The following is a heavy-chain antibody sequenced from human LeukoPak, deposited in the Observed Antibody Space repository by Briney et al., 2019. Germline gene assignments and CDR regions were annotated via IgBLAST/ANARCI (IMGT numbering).Heavy chain of an antibody. V-gene: IGHV4-61*08. CDR1: GGSISSGDYY. CDR3: ARVMSSGWIRWFDP. J-gene: IGHJ5*02. Sequence: SETLSLTCTVSGGSISSGDYYWSWIRQPPGKGLEWIGYIYYSGSTNYNPSLKSRVTISVDTSKNQFSLKLSSVTAADTAVYYCARVMSSGWIRWFDPWGQGTLVTVSS. D-gene: IGHD6-19*01. CDR2: IYYSGST.